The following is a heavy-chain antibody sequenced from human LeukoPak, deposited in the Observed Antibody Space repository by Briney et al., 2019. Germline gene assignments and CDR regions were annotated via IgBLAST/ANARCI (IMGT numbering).Heavy chain of an antibody. CDR2: ISGSGGST. Sequence: GGSLRLSCAASGFTFSSYWMSWVRQAPGKGLEWVSAISGSGGSTYYADSVKGRFTISRDNSKNTLYLQMNSLRAEDTAVYYCASGSSGYYYGMDVWGQGTTVTVSS. CDR1: GFTFSSYW. V-gene: IGHV3-23*01. D-gene: IGHD1-26*01. J-gene: IGHJ6*02. CDR3: ASGSSGYYYGMDV.